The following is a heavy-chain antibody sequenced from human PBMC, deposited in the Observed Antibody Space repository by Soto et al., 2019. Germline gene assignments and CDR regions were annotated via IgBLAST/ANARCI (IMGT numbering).Heavy chain of an antibody. CDR3: AREIYDSSGYYAPFDY. J-gene: IGHJ4*02. CDR1: GFTFSSYS. Sequence: GGSLRLSCAASGFTFSSYSMNWVRQAPGKGLKWVTSISSSSSTIYYADSVKGRFTISRDNAKDSLYLQMNSLRAEDTAVYYCAREIYDSSGYYAPFDYWGQGTLVTVSS. V-gene: IGHV3-48*01. D-gene: IGHD3-22*01. CDR2: ISSSSSTI.